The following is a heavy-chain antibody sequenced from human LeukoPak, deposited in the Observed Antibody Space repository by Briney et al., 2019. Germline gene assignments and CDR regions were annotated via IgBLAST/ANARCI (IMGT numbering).Heavy chain of an antibody. J-gene: IGHJ4*02. D-gene: IGHD3-10*01. CDR1: GGSIRSYY. V-gene: IGHV4-59*08. Sequence: PSETLSLTRIVSGGSIRSYYWSCLRQPPRKGLEWIGHVYYTGRTTYHPSLRSRLTISADTSTSQLSLKLSSVTAADTAVYYCARHKPTGSYPLELWGQGTLVTVSS. CDR3: ARHKPTGSYPLEL. CDR2: VYYTGRT.